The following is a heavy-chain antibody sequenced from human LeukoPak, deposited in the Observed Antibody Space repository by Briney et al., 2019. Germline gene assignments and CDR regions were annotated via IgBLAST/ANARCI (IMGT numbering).Heavy chain of an antibody. CDR3: ARVSYSSSWLYYFDY. D-gene: IGHD6-13*01. CDR1: GYTFTGYY. CDR2: INPNSGGT. V-gene: IGHV1-2*02. Sequence: ASVKVSCKASGYTFTGYYMHWVRQAPGQGLEWMGWINPNSGGTNYAQKFQGRVTMTRDTSISTAYMELSRLRSDDTAVYYCARVSYSSSWLYYFDYWGQGTLVTVSS. J-gene: IGHJ4*02.